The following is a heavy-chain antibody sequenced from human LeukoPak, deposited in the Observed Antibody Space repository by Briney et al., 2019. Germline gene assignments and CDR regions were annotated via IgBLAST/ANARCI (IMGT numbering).Heavy chain of an antibody. CDR3: ATVDYGGNSWGSFFDY. V-gene: IGHV1-69*05. Sequence: GASVKVSCKASGGTFSSYAISWVRQAPGQGLEWMGGIIPIFGTANYAQKFQGRVTITTDESTSTAYMELSSQRSEDTAVYYCATVDYGGNSWGSFFDYWGQGTLVTVSS. CDR1: GGTFSSYA. J-gene: IGHJ4*02. D-gene: IGHD4-23*01. CDR2: IIPIFGTA.